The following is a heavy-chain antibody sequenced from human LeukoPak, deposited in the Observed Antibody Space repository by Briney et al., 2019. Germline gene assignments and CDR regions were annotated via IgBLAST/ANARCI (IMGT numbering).Heavy chain of an antibody. Sequence: ASVKVSCKASGGTFSSYAISWVRQAPGQGLEWMGWMNPNSGNTGYAQKFQGRVTMTRNTSISTAYMELSSLRSEDTAVYYCARGRGYSGYDYSDYWGQGTLVTVSS. D-gene: IGHD5-12*01. J-gene: IGHJ4*02. V-gene: IGHV1-8*02. CDR3: ARGRGYSGYDYSDY. CDR2: MNPNSGNT. CDR1: GGTFSSYA.